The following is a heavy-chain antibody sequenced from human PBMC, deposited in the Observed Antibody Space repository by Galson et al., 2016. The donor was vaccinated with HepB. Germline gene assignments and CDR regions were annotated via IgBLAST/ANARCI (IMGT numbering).Heavy chain of an antibody. D-gene: IGHD5-12*01. CDR1: GFSLSTSGMC. Sequence: PALVKPTQTLTLTCTFSGFSLSTSGMCVSWIRQPPGKALEWLALIDWDDDKYYSTSLKTRLTISKDTSKNQVVLTMTNMDPVDTATYYCARWYSGYKSNTFDIWGQGTMVTVSS. V-gene: IGHV2-70*01. CDR3: ARWYSGYKSNTFDI. CDR2: IDWDDDK. J-gene: IGHJ3*02.